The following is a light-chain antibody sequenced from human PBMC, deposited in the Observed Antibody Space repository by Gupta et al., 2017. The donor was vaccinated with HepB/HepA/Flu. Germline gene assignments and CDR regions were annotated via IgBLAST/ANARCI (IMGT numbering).Light chain of an antibody. J-gene: IGKJ1*01. V-gene: IGKV3-20*01. CDR3: QQAGNSLWT. CDR1: QTVINND. Sequence: EIVLTQSPGTLSLSPGERATLSCRASQTVINNDLAWYQQRPGQAPRLLIYGASSRATGIPDRFSGSGSGTDFTLTISRLEPEDFAVYYCQQAGNSLWTFGQGTKVDI. CDR2: GAS.